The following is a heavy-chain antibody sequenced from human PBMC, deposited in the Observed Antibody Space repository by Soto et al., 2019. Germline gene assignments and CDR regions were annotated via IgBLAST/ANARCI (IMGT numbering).Heavy chain of an antibody. CDR3: ARGRASSSTNFFDP. D-gene: IGHD6-6*01. V-gene: IGHV1-2*02. CDR2: INPNSGST. Sequence: ASVKVSFKASGYTFINYYMHWVRQAPGQGPEWMGWINPNSGSTNYAQRFQGRVTMTRDTSITTAYMELSSLRSDDTAVYFCARGRASSSTNFFDPWGQGTLVTVSS. J-gene: IGHJ5*02. CDR1: GYTFINYY.